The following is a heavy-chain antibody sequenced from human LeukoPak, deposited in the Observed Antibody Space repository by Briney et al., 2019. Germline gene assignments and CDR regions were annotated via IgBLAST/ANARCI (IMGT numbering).Heavy chain of an antibody. CDR3: ASGAGTSSSSWPWWIEY. CDR1: GFTFSTYA. Sequence: GRSLRLFCAASGFTFSTYAMHWVRQAPGKGLEGVAVISYDGSNKYYADSVKGRFTISRDNSKNTLYLQMNSLRAEDTAVYYCASGAGTSSSSWPWWIEYWGQGTLVTVSS. V-gene: IGHV3-30-3*01. D-gene: IGHD6-13*01. CDR2: ISYDGSNK. J-gene: IGHJ4*02.